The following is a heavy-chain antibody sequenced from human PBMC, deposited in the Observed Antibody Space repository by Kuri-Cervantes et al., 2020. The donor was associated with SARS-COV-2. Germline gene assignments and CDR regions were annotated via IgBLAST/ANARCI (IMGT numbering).Heavy chain of an antibody. CDR3: AREAYYDFWSGYPLHFDY. D-gene: IGHD3-3*01. CDR2: IKQDGNEK. J-gene: IGHJ4*02. CDR1: GFTFSSYW. V-gene: IGHV3-7*01. Sequence: GGSLRLSCAASGFTFSSYWMSWVRQAPGKGLEWVANIKQDGNEKYYVDSVKGRFTISRDNAKNSLYLQMNSLRAEDTAVYYCAREAYYDFWSGYPLHFDYWGQGTLVTVSS.